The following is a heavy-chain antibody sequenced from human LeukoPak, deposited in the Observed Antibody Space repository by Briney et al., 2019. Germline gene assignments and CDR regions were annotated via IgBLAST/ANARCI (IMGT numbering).Heavy chain of an antibody. D-gene: IGHD2-2*01. V-gene: IGHV3-48*03. CDR2: ISNGGDNI. J-gene: IGHJ3*01. Sequence: PGGSLRLSCRASGFTFSSHEMNWVRLAPGKGLEWLSYISNGGDNIYYADPMKGRFTISRDNAKNSLFLQMYSLRAEDTAVYYCVRGGYCSSSICYSFNAFDVWGQGTTVTVSP. CDR3: VRGGYCSSSICYSFNAFDV. CDR1: GFTFSSHE.